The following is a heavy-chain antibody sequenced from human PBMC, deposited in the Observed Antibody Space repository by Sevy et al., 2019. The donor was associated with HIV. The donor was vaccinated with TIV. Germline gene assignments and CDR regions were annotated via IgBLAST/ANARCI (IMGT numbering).Heavy chain of an antibody. Sequence: GGSLRLSCAASGFTFSSYDMSWVRQAPGKGLEWVSAISGSGGSTYYADSVKGRFTISRDNSKNTLYLQMNSLRAEDTAVYYCAKDRVTMIVVVPRAFDIWGQGTMVTVSS. CDR1: GFTFSSYD. V-gene: IGHV3-23*01. D-gene: IGHD3-22*01. CDR2: ISGSGGST. CDR3: AKDRVTMIVVVPRAFDI. J-gene: IGHJ3*02.